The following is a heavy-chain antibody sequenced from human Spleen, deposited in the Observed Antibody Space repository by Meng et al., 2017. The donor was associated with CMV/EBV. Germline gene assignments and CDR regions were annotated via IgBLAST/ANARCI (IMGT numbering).Heavy chain of an antibody. V-gene: IGHV4-4*02. CDR1: GGSISSSYW. CDR3: ATQESRDGHNPY. CDR2: MYHSGTT. D-gene: IGHD5-24*01. Sequence: QLQESGPVLVKPSGTLSLTCVVSGGSISSSYWWTWVRQSPGKGLEWIGEMYHSGTTNYNPSLKSRVTISMGKSNNQLSLKLNSVTAADTAVYHCATQESRDGHNPYWGQGTLVTVSS. J-gene: IGHJ4*02.